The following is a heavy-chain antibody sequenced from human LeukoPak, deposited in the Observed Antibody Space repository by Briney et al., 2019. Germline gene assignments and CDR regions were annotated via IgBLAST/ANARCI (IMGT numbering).Heavy chain of an antibody. CDR1: GFTFSSYG. Sequence: GGSLRLSCAASGFTFSSYGMSWVRQAPGKGLEWVSAISGSGGSTYYADSVKGRFTISRDNSKNTLYLQMNSLRAEDTAVYYCARDKHYDFWSGYYQLNWFDPWGQGTLVTVSS. V-gene: IGHV3-23*01. CDR2: ISGSGGST. CDR3: ARDKHYDFWSGYYQLNWFDP. J-gene: IGHJ5*02. D-gene: IGHD3-3*01.